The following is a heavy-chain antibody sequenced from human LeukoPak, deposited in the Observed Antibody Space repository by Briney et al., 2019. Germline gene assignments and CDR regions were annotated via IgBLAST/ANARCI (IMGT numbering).Heavy chain of an antibody. CDR3: ARRLRLGELSLYRFDY. J-gene: IGHJ4*02. Sequence: GGSLRLSCAASGFTFSSYWMSWVRQAPGKGLEWVANIKQDGSEKYYVDSVKGRFTISRDNAKNSLYLQMNSLRDEDTAVYYCARRLRLGELSLYRFDYWGQGTLVTVSS. V-gene: IGHV3-7*01. CDR2: IKQDGSEK. CDR1: GFTFSSYW. D-gene: IGHD3-16*02.